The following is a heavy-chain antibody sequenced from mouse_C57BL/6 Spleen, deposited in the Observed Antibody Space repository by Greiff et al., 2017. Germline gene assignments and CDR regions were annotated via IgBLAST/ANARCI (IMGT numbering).Heavy chain of an antibody. V-gene: IGHV1-80*01. D-gene: IGHD3-2*02. J-gene: IGHJ2*01. CDR3: ARHLDSSGYEYCFDY. CDR2: IYPGDGDT. CDR1: GYAFSSYW. Sequence: QVQLQQSGAELVKPGASVKISCKASGYAFSSYWMNWVKQRPGKGLEWIGQIYPGDGDTNYNGKFKGKATLTADKSSSTAYMQLSSLTSEDSAVYLCARHLDSSGYEYCFDYWGQGTTLTVSS.